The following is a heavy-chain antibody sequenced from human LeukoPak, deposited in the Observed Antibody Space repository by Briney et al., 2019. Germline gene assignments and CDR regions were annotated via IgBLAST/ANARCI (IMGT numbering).Heavy chain of an antibody. CDR2: INPNSGGT. CDR1: GYTFTGYS. Sequence: ASVKVSCKASGYTFTGYSMHWVRQAPGQGLEWMGWINPNSGGTNYAQKFQGRVTMTRDTSISTAYMELSRQRSDDTAVYYCARVQEAGSGDYWGQGTLVTVSS. J-gene: IGHJ4*02. D-gene: IGHD6-19*01. CDR3: ARVQEAGSGDY. V-gene: IGHV1-2*02.